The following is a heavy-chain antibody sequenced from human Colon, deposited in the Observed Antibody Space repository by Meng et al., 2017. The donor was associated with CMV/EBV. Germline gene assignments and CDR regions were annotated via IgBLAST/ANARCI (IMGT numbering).Heavy chain of an antibody. CDR1: GCTFSHYG. Sequence: SGCTFSHYGRNWGRRAAGKGVEWVACVRYDGGNEQYAEYVKGRFTISKDNSGNTVYLQMNTLRADDMALYYCAKDGGGAWGWYFDVWGRGTLVTVSS. CDR3: AKDGGGAWGWYFDV. V-gene: IGHV3-30*02. D-gene: IGHD3-16*01. J-gene: IGHJ2*01. CDR2: VRYDGGNE.